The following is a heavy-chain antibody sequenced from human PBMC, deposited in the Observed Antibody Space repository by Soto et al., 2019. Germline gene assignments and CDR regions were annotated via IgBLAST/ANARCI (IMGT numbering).Heavy chain of an antibody. Sequence: PGESLKISCKGSGYSFTSYWIGWVRQMPGKGLEWMGIIYPGDSDTRYSPSFQGQVTISADKSISTAYLQWSSLKASGTAMYYCARQRVDTAMYYYYYGMDVWGQGTTVTVSS. V-gene: IGHV5-51*01. CDR2: IYPGDSDT. D-gene: IGHD5-18*01. CDR1: GYSFTSYW. J-gene: IGHJ6*02. CDR3: ARQRVDTAMYYYYYGMDV.